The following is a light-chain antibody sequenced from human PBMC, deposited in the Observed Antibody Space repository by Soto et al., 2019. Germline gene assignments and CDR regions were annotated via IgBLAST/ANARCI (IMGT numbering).Light chain of an antibody. Sequence: EIVLTQSPGTLSLCPGERATVSCRASQSVSNNYLAWYQQKPGQAPRLLIYGASNRATGIPDRFSGSGSGTEFTLTISSLQSEDFAIYYCQQYNSYSEAFGQGTKVDIK. J-gene: IGKJ1*01. CDR3: QQYNSYSEA. CDR1: QSVSNNY. V-gene: IGKV3-20*01. CDR2: GAS.